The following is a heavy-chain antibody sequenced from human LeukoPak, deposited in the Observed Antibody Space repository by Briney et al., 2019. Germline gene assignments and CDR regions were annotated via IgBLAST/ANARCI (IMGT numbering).Heavy chain of an antibody. D-gene: IGHD1-26*01. CDR1: GFTFSNAW. CDR2: IKRKIDGGTT. V-gene: IGHV3-15*01. J-gene: IGHJ4*02. Sequence: GGSLRLSCAASGFTFSNAWMSWVRQAPGKGLEWVGRIKRKIDGGTTDYAAPVKGRFIISRDDSKNTLYLQMNSLKTEDTAVYYCSTQFSGSYPNFDFWGQGTLVTVSS. CDR3: STQFSGSYPNFDF.